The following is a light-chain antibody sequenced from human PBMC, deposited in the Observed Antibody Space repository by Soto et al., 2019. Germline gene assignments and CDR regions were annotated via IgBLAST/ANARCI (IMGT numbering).Light chain of an antibody. CDR3: QAWDSSTDVV. J-gene: IGLJ2*01. Sequence: SYELTQPPSVSVSPGQTASITCSGDKLGDKYACWYQQKPGQSPVLVIYQDSKRPSGIPERFSGSNSGNTATLTISGTQAMDEADYYCQAWDSSTDVVFGGGTQQTVL. CDR2: QDS. CDR1: KLGDKY. V-gene: IGLV3-1*01.